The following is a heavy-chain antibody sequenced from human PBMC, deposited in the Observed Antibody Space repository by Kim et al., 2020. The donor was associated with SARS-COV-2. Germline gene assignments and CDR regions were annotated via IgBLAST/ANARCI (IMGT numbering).Heavy chain of an antibody. Sequence: GGSLRLSCAASGFTFSNYAMSWVRQAPGKGLEWVSDISGSGGSTYYADSVKGRLTISRDNSKNTLYLQMNSLRAEDTAVYFCAKRVGYGMDVWGQGTTVTVSS. J-gene: IGHJ6*02. D-gene: IGHD3-10*01. CDR2: ISGSGGST. CDR3: AKRVGYGMDV. V-gene: IGHV3-23*01. CDR1: GFTFSNYA.